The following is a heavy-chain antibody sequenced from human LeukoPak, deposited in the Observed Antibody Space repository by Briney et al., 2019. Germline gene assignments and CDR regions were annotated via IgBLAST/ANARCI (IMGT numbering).Heavy chain of an antibody. V-gene: IGHV4-30-4*01. CDR3: ASRPRIAAAGYYFDY. J-gene: IGHJ4*02. CDR1: GGSISSGDYY. D-gene: IGHD6-13*01. Sequence: SETLSLTCTVSGGSISSGDYYWSWIRQPPGKGLEWIGYIYYSGSTYYNPSLKSRVTISVDTSKNQFSLKLSSVTAADTAVYYYASRPRIAAAGYYFDYWGQGTLVTVSS. CDR2: IYYSGST.